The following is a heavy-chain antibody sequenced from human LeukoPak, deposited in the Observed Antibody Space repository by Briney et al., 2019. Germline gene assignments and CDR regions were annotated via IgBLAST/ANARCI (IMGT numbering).Heavy chain of an antibody. CDR1: GGSISGSSYY. V-gene: IGHV4-39*01. CDR2: IYSSGGT. J-gene: IGHJ4*02. CDR3: ARRGHSSSSGGFDY. D-gene: IGHD6-6*01. Sequence: SETLSLTCTVSGGSISGSSYYWSWICQPPKKGLEYIGNIYSSGGTYYNPSLSSRLTISIDTSKNKFSLKLTSLTAADTAIYYCARRGHSSSSGGFDYWGQGTQVTVSS.